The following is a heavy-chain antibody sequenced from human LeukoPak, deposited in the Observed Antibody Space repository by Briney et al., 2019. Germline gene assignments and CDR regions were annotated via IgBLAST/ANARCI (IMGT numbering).Heavy chain of an antibody. Sequence: ESGGSLRLSCAASGFTFSSYAMHWVRQAPGKGLELVAVISYDGSNKYYADSVKGRFTISRDNSKNTLYLQMNSLRAEDTAVYCCAKETGGYDSSGYFFDYWGQGTLVTVSS. CDR3: AKETGGYDSSGYFFDY. J-gene: IGHJ4*02. V-gene: IGHV3-30-3*01. CDR2: ISYDGSNK. CDR1: GFTFSSYA. D-gene: IGHD3-22*01.